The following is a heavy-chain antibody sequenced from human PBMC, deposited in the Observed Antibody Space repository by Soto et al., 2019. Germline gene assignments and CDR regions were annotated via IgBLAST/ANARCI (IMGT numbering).Heavy chain of an antibody. V-gene: IGHV4-30-2*01. J-gene: IGHJ4*02. CDR1: GGSIDSGAFS. CDR3: ARIHWAQSSLDY. CDR2: VTHSGTA. D-gene: IGHD6-19*01. Sequence: SETLSLTCAASGGSIDSGAFSLSWIRQPPGKGLEWIGYVTHSGTAYSIPSLNGRLTLSVDSSQTQFSLKLTSVTAADSAFYYCARIHWAQSSLDYWGRGILVTVSS.